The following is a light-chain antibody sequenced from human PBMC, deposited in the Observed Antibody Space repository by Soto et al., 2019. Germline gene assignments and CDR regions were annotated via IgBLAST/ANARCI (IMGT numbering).Light chain of an antibody. Sequence: DIQMTQSPSTLSASVGDRVTITSRASQSISSRLAWYQQKPGKAPKILIYDASNLESGVPSRFSASGSGTEFTLTISSLQPDDFATYYCQQYNSYSLTFGGGTKVEIK. J-gene: IGKJ4*01. CDR2: DAS. CDR1: QSISSR. CDR3: QQYNSYSLT. V-gene: IGKV1-5*01.